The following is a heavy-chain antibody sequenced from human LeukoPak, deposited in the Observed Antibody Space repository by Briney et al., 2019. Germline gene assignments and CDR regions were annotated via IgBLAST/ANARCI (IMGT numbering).Heavy chain of an antibody. Sequence: SETLSLTCTVSGGSISSSSYYWGWIRQPPGKGLEWIGSIYYSGSTYYNPSLKSRVTISVDTSKNQFSLKQSSVTAADTAVYYCARAGGSRGYGDFGYWGQGTLVTVSS. CDR2: IYYSGST. V-gene: IGHV4-39*07. J-gene: IGHJ4*02. CDR1: GGSISSSSYY. CDR3: ARAGGSRGYGDFGY. D-gene: IGHD3-16*01.